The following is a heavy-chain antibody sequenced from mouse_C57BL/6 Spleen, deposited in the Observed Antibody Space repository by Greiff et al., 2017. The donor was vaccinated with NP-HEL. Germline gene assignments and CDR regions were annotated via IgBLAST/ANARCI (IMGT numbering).Heavy chain of an antibody. CDR1: GYTFTSYW. CDR2: IDPSDSYT. D-gene: IGHD1-1*01. V-gene: IGHV1-69*01. CDR3: ARDHYGSSDWYFDV. J-gene: IGHJ1*03. Sequence: QVQLQQSGAELVMPGASVKLSCKASGYTFTSYWMHWVKQRPGQGLEWIGEIDPSDSYTNYNQKFKGKSTLTVDKSSSTAYMQLSSLTSEDSAVYYCARDHYGSSDWYFDVWGTGTTVTVSS.